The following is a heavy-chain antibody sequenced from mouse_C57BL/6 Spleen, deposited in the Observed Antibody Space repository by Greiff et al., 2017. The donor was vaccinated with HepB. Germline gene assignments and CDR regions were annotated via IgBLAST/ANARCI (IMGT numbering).Heavy chain of an antibody. Sequence: EVKLVESGGDLVKPGGSLKLSCAASGFTFSSYGMSWVRQTPDKRLEWVATISSGGSYTYYPDSVKGRFTISRDNAKNTLYRQMSSLKSEDTAMYYCARPYDYDPYYYAMDYWGQGTSVTVSS. CDR2: ISSGGSYT. D-gene: IGHD2-4*01. CDR3: ARPYDYDPYYYAMDY. J-gene: IGHJ4*01. V-gene: IGHV5-6*02. CDR1: GFTFSSYG.